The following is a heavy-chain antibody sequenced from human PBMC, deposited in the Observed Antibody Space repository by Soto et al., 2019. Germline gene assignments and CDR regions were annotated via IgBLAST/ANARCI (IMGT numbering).Heavy chain of an antibody. V-gene: IGHV1-18*01. CDR1: GYTFTSYA. J-gene: IGHJ2*01. CDR3: ARERGWYFDL. Sequence: QVQVVQSGAEVKKPGASVKVSCKASGYTFTSYAISWVRQAPGQGLEWMGWISGYNGNTNYAQNLQDRVNMTTDTSTTTAYMELRSLTSDDTAVYYCARERGWYFDLWGRGTLVTVSS. CDR2: ISGYNGNT. D-gene: IGHD3-10*01.